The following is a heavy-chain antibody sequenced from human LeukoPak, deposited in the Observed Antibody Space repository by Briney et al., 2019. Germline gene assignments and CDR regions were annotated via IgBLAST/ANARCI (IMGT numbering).Heavy chain of an antibody. CDR1: GFAFSSYA. CDR3: AKGTYYYDSRGYFPDY. D-gene: IGHD3-22*01. V-gene: IGHV3-23*01. J-gene: IGHJ4*02. CDR2: ISGNGAST. Sequence: GGSLRLSCAASGFAFSSYAMNWVRQAPGKGLEWVSSISGNGASTYFANSVKGQFTISRDNSKNTLHLQMNSLRAEDTAIYYCAKGTYYYDSRGYFPDYWGQGSLVTVSS.